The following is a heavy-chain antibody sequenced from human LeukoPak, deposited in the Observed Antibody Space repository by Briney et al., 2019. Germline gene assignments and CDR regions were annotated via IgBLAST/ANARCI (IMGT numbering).Heavy chain of an antibody. CDR3: ARDKLRGSAGNYYYMDV. Sequence: GGPLRLSCAASGFTFSSYAMHWVRQAPGKGLEWVAVISYDGSNKYYADSVKARFTISRDNSKNTLYLQMNSLSADDTAVYYCARDKLRGSAGNYYYMDVWGKGTTVTVSS. V-gene: IGHV3-30*04. D-gene: IGHD1-26*01. CDR2: ISYDGSNK. CDR1: GFTFSSYA. J-gene: IGHJ6*03.